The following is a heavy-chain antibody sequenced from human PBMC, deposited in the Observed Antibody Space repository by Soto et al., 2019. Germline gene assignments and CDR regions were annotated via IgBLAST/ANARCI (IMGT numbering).Heavy chain of an antibody. J-gene: IGHJ3*02. V-gene: IGHV1-69*01. CDR3: ARGVPWTHRADDAFDI. Sequence: QVQLVQSGAEVKKPGSSVKVSCKASGGTFSSYAISWVRQAPGQGLEWMGGIIPIFGTANYAQKFQGRVTSTADESTSTAYMELSSLRSEDTAVYYCARGVPWTHRADDAFDIWGQGTMVTVSS. D-gene: IGHD1-1*01. CDR1: GGTFSSYA. CDR2: IIPIFGTA.